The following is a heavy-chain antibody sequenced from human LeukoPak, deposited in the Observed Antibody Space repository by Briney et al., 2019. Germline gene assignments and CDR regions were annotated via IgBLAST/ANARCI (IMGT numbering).Heavy chain of an antibody. CDR2: IYYSGST. CDR1: GGSISSGGYY. J-gene: IGHJ5*02. D-gene: IGHD3-10*01. CDR3: ARDCGYCGSGSYSTGPNWFDP. V-gene: IGHV4-31*03. Sequence: SQTLSLTCTVSGGSISSGGYYWSWIRQHPGKGLEWIGYIYYSGSTYYNPSLKSRVTISVDTSKNQFSLKLSSVTAADTAVYYCARDCGYCGSGSYSTGPNWFDPWGQGTLVTVYS.